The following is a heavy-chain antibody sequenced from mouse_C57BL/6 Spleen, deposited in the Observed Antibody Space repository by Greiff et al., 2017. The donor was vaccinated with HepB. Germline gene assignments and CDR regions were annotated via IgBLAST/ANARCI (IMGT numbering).Heavy chain of an antibody. D-gene: IGHD1-1*01. J-gene: IGHJ2*01. CDR2: IDPSDSYT. Sequence: QVQLQQPGAELVKPGASVKLSCKASGYTFTSYWMQWVKQRPGQGLEWIGEIDPSDSYTNYNQKFKGKATLTVDTSSSTAYMQLSSLTSEDSAVYYCARAGTSGSFDYWGQGTTLTVSS. CDR1: GYTFTSYW. CDR3: ARAGTSGSFDY. V-gene: IGHV1-50*01.